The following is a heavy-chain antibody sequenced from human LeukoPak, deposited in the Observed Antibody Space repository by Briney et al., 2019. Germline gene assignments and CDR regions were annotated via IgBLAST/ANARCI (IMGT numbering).Heavy chain of an antibody. CDR1: GFTFSIYW. D-gene: IGHD1-26*01. J-gene: IGHJ4*02. V-gene: IGHV3-21*01. CDR3: ARGVGATLNY. CDR2: ISSSSSYI. Sequence: GGSLRLSCAASGFTFSIYWMNWVRQAPGKGLEWVSSISSSSSYIYYADSVKGRFTISRDNAKNSLYLQMNSLRAEDTAVYYCARGVGATLNYWGQGTLVTVSS.